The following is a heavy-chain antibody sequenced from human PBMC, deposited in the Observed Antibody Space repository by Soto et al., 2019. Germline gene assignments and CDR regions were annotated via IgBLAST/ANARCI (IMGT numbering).Heavy chain of an antibody. CDR3: ARVPYYDFWSGPYGMDV. D-gene: IGHD3-3*01. V-gene: IGHV4-59*11. CDR1: GGSISSHY. J-gene: IGHJ6*02. CDR2: IYYSGST. Sequence: PSETLSLTCTVSGGSISSHYWSWIRQPPGKGLEWIGYIYYSGSTNYNPSLKSRVTISVDTSKYQFSLKLSSVTAADTAVYYCARVPYYDFWSGPYGMDVWGQGTTVTVSS.